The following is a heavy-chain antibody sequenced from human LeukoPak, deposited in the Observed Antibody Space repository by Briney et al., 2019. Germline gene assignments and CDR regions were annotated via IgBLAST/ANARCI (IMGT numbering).Heavy chain of an antibody. V-gene: IGHV1-18*01. CDR2: ISAYNGNT. Sequence: ASVKVSCKASGYTFTSYGISWVRQAPGQGLEWMGWISAYNGNTNYAQKLQGRVTMTTDTSTSTAYMELSSLRSEDTAVYYCARGVRRYFDWLLDYWGQGTLVTVSS. J-gene: IGHJ4*02. D-gene: IGHD3-9*01. CDR3: ARGVRRYFDWLLDY. CDR1: GYTFTSYG.